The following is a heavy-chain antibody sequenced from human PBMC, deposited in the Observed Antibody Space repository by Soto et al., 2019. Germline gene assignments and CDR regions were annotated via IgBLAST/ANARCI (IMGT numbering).Heavy chain of an antibody. CDR2: ISYDGSNK. D-gene: IGHD3-22*01. CDR1: GFTFSSYG. Sequence: GGSLRLSCAASGFTFSSYGMHWVRQAPGKGLEWVAVISYDGSNKYYADSVKGRFTISRDNSKNTLFLQMDSLRAEDTAVYYCARDPRSSGYYYYFDSWGQGALVTVSS. V-gene: IGHV3-30*03. CDR3: ARDPRSSGYYYYFDS. J-gene: IGHJ4*02.